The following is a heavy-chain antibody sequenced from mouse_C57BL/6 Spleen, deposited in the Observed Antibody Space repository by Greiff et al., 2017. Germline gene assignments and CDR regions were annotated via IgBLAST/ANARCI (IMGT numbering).Heavy chain of an antibody. V-gene: IGHV1-78*01. CDR1: GYTFTDHT. CDR2: IYPRDGST. Sequence: VKLVESDAELVKPGASVKISCKVSGYTFTDHTIHWMKQRPEQGLEWIGYIYPRDGSTKYNEKFKGKATLTADKSSSTAYMQLNSLTSEDSAVYFCAKLYYYGSSYYFDYWGQGTTLTVSS. D-gene: IGHD1-1*01. J-gene: IGHJ2*01. CDR3: AKLYYYGSSYYFDY.